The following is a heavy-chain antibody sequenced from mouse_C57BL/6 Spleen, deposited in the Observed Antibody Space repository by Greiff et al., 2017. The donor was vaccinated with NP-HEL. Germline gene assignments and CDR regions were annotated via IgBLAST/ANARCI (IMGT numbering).Heavy chain of an antibody. V-gene: IGHV1-82*01. CDR3: ARFGNGSYYFDY. CDR1: GYAFSSSW. J-gene: IGHJ2*01. Sequence: VQLQQSGPELVKPGASVKISCKASGYAFSSSWMNWVKQRPGKGLEWIGRIYPGDGDTNYNGKFKGKATLTADKSSSTAYMQLSSLTSEDSAVYFCARFGNGSYYFDYWGQGTTLTVSS. D-gene: IGHD2-2*01. CDR2: IYPGDGDT.